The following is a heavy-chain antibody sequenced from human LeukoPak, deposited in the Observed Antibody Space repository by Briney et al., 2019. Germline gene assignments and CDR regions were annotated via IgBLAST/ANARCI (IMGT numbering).Heavy chain of an antibody. CDR3: ARGGAYSYGYLDY. CDR1: GFTFSSYW. D-gene: IGHD5-18*01. Sequence: GGSLRLSCAASGFTFSSYWMHWVRQAPGKGLVWVSHINSDGSSTSYADSVKGRFTISRDNAKNTLYLQMNILRAEDTAVYYCARGGAYSYGYLDYWGQGTLVTVSS. J-gene: IGHJ4*02. CDR2: INSDGSST. V-gene: IGHV3-74*01.